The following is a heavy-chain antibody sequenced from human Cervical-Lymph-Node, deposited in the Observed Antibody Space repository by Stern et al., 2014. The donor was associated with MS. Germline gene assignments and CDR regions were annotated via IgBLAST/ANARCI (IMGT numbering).Heavy chain of an antibody. CDR2: IHDSGST. CDR3: ATTRWDLLTWNWFDP. J-gene: IGHJ5*02. CDR1: GGSISSSGYY. V-gene: IGHV4-61*02. D-gene: IGHD1-26*01. Sequence: VQLEESGPGLVKPSQTLSLTCTVSGGSISSSGYYWSWIRQPADKGLEWIGRIHDSGSTYYNPSLKSRVTISMDTAKNQFSLKLTSVTAADTTVYYCATTRWDLLTWNWFDPWGQGTLVTVSS.